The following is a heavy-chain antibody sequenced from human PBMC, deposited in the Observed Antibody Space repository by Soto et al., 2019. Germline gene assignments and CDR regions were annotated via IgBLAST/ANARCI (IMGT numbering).Heavy chain of an antibody. CDR3: AKGGYSSGWDLYYYYGIDV. J-gene: IGHJ6*02. CDR1: GFTFSSYA. CDR2: ISGSGGST. V-gene: IGHV3-23*01. D-gene: IGHD6-19*01. Sequence: GGSLRLSCAASGFTFSSYAMSWVRQAPGKGLEWVSAISGSGGSTYYADSVKGRFTISRDNSKNTLYLQMNSLRAEDTAVYYCAKGGYSSGWDLYYYYGIDVWGQGTTVTVS.